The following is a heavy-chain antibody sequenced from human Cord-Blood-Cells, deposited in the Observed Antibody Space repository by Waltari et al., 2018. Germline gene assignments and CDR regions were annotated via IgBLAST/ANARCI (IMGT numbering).Heavy chain of an antibody. CDR1: GFTFSSYW. J-gene: IGHJ4*02. CDR2: IKQDGSEK. Sequence: EVQLVESGGGLVQPGGSLRLSCAASGFTFSSYWMSWVRQAPGKGLGWVANIKQDGSEKYYVDSGKGRFTISRDNAKNSLYLQMNSLRAEDTAVYYCASLMGYQLLYYFDYWGQGTLVTVSS. V-gene: IGHV3-7*01. D-gene: IGHD2-2*01. CDR3: ASLMGYQLLYYFDY.